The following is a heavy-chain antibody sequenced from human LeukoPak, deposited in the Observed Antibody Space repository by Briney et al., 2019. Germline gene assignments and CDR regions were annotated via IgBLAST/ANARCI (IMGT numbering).Heavy chain of an antibody. Sequence: GGSLRLSCAASGFTFTIYGMNWLRQAPGKGLEWVSYLSGRSDSIYYAESVKGRFTLSRDNARNSLYLQMNSLRDEDTAVYYCARDFRYRDSSGYYSFDYWGQGTLVTVSS. CDR3: ARDFRYRDSSGYYSFDY. CDR2: LSGRSDSI. V-gene: IGHV3-48*02. J-gene: IGHJ4*02. CDR1: GFTFTIYG. D-gene: IGHD3-22*01.